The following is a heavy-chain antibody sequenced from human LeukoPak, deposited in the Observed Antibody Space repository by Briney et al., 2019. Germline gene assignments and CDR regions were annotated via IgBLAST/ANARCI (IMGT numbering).Heavy chain of an antibody. Sequence: GASVKVSCKASGYTFTSYGISWVRQAPGQGLEWMGWISAYNGNTNYAQKLQGRVTMTTDTSTSTAYMELRSLRSDDTAGYYCARDPGELQTTATRLFDYWGQGTLVTVSS. CDR2: ISAYNGNT. CDR1: GYTFTSYG. CDR3: ARDPGELQTTATRLFDY. D-gene: IGHD4-11*01. V-gene: IGHV1-18*01. J-gene: IGHJ4*02.